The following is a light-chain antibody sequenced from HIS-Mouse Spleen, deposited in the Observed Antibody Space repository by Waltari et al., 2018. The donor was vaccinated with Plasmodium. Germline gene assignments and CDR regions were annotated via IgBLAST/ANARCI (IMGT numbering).Light chain of an antibody. V-gene: IGLV3-10*01. CDR1: ALPQKY. CDR3: YSTDSSGNHRV. Sequence: SYELTQPPSVSVSPGQTAMITCSGGALPQKYAYLYQQKSGQAPVLVIYEDSKRPSGIPERFSGSSSGTMATLTISGAQVEDEADYYCYSTDSSGNHRVFGGGTKLTVL. CDR2: EDS. J-gene: IGLJ3*02.